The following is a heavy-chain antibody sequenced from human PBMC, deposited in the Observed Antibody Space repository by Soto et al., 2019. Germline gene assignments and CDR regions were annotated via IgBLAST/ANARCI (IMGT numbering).Heavy chain of an antibody. J-gene: IGHJ5*02. Sequence: WTWIRQPPGKGLKWIGYIYYSGSATYNPSLKSRVTLSVDTSKNQFSLKMTSMTAADTAVYYCARRGGAAAGSYNWFDPWGQGSLVTVSS. D-gene: IGHD6-13*01. CDR3: ARRGGAAAGSYNWFDP. CDR2: IYYSGSA. V-gene: IGHV4-59*01.